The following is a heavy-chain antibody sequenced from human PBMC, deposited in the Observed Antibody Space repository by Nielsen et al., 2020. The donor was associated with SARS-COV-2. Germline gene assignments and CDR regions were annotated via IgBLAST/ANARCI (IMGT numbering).Heavy chain of an antibody. J-gene: IGHJ3*02. V-gene: IGHV1-69*13. Sequence: SVKVSCKASGGTFSSHVISWVRQAPGQGLEWMGGIIPIFGTANYAQKFQGRVTITADESTSTAYMELSSLRSEDTAVYYCARGEGWLAPDAFDIWGQGTMVTVSS. D-gene: IGHD6-19*01. CDR3: ARGEGWLAPDAFDI. CDR2: IIPIFGTA. CDR1: GGTFSSHV.